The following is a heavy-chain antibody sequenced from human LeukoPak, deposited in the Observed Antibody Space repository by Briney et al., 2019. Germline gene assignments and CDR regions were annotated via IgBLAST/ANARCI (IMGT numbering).Heavy chain of an antibody. CDR2: ISAYNGNT. J-gene: IGHJ4*02. CDR3: ARGDMYCSGGSCLPYYFDY. V-gene: IGHV1-18*04. D-gene: IGHD2-15*01. Sequence: ASVKVSCKASGYTFTSYGISWVRQAPGQGLEWMGWISAYNGNTNYAQKLQGRVTMTTDTSTSTAYMELRSLRSDDTAVYYCARGDMYCSGGSCLPYYFDYWGQGTLVTVSS. CDR1: GYTFTSYG.